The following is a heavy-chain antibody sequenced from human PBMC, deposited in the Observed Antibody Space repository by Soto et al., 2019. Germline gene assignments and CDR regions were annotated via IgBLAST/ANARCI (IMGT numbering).Heavy chain of an antibody. CDR1: GYTFTSYA. V-gene: IGHV1-3*01. CDR3: ARVGKGSSSRASYYFDY. J-gene: IGHJ4*02. Sequence: ASVKVSCKASGYTFTSYAMHWVRQAPGQRLEWMGWINAGNGNTKYSQKFQGRVTITRDTSASTAYMELSSLRSEDTAVYYCARVGKGSSSRASYYFDYWGQGTLVTVSS. CDR2: INAGNGNT. D-gene: IGHD6-6*01.